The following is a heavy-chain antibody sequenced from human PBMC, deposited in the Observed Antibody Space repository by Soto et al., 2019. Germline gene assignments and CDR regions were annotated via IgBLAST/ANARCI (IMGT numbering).Heavy chain of an antibody. J-gene: IGHJ4*02. V-gene: IGHV4-34*01. D-gene: IGHD2-2*01. Sequence: QVQLQQWGAGLLKPSETLSLTCAVYGGSFSGYYWSWIRQPPGKGLEWIGEINHSGSTNYNPSLKRRVTISVDTYNHQLSLKLSSVAAADTAVYYCARGEGYCSSTSCLIYYFDYWGQGTLVTLSS. CDR2: INHSGST. CDR1: GGSFSGYY. CDR3: ARGEGYCSSTSCLIYYFDY.